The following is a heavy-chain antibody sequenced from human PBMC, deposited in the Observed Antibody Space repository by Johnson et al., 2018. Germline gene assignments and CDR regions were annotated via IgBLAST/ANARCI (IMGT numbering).Heavy chain of an antibody. CDR2: ISYDGSNK. Sequence: QVQLVESGGGVVQPGRSLRLSCAASGFTFSSYGMHWVRQAPGKGLEWVAVISYDGSNKYYADSVKGRFTISRDNSKNTLHRQVNGLRAEDPAVYYCAREDVSGGRYFQHWGKGTLVTVSS. CDR3: AREDVSGGRYFQH. D-gene: IGHD6-25*01. J-gene: IGHJ1*01. V-gene: IGHV3-30*03. CDR1: GFTFSSYG.